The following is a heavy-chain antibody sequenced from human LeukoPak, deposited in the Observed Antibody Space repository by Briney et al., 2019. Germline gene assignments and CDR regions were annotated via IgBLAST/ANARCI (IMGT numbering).Heavy chain of an antibody. Sequence: SETLSLTCTVSGGSISSYYWSWIRQPPGKGLEWIGYIYYSGSTNYNPSLKSRVTISVDTSKNQFSLRLSSVTAADTAVYHCARALRGYSGYDLDYWGQGTLVTVSS. CDR1: GGSISSYY. CDR2: IYYSGST. CDR3: ARALRGYSGYDLDY. V-gene: IGHV4-59*12. D-gene: IGHD5-12*01. J-gene: IGHJ4*02.